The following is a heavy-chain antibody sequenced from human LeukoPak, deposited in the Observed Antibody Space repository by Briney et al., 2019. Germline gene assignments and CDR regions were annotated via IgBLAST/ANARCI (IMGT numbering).Heavy chain of an antibody. J-gene: IGHJ3*02. D-gene: IGHD6-6*01. CDR3: ARDVLELVNAFDI. CDR1: GYTFTGYY. CDR2: INPNSGGT. Sequence: ASVKVSCKASGYTFTGYYMHWVRQAPGQGLEWMGWINPNSGGTNYAQKFQGRVTMTRDTSISTAYMELSRLRSDDTAVYYCARDVLELVNAFDIWGQGTMVTVSS. V-gene: IGHV1-2*02.